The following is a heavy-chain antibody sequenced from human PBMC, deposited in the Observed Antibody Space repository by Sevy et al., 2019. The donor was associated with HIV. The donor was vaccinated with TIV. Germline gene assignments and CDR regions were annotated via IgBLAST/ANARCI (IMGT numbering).Heavy chain of an antibody. J-gene: IGHJ3*02. V-gene: IGHV4-30-2*01. CDR3: ARDGGTMTTPGSFDI. Sequence: SETLSLTCAVSGVSISSGAYSWNWIRQPPGKGPEWIGYIYHTGNTYYNPSLKSRITISLDRSKNQFSLGLGSVTAADTAVYFCARDGGTMTTPGSFDIWGQGTMVTVSS. CDR2: IYHTGNT. CDR1: GVSISSGAYS. D-gene: IGHD4-17*01.